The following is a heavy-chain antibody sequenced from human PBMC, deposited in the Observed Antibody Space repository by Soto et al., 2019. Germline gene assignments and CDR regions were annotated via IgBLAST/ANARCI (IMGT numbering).Heavy chain of an antibody. V-gene: IGHV1-69*13. CDR3: ATPGDYYDSSVYYNWFDP. J-gene: IGHJ5*02. CDR1: RGTFSAYA. D-gene: IGHD3-22*01. Sequence: SVKVSCKAHRGTFSAYATSRVRQVPGRGLEWMGGIIPIFGTANYPQKFQGRVTITADESPSTAYMELSSLRSEDTAVYYCATPGDYYDSSVYYNWFDPWGQGSLVTVYS. CDR2: IIPIFGTA.